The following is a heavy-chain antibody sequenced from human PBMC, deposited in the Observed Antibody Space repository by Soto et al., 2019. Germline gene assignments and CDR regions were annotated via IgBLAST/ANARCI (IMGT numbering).Heavy chain of an antibody. Sequence: EVQLVESGGGLVQPGESLRLSCAASGFTFSSYSMHWVRQAPGKGLEYVSVISSYGGSTYYANSVKGRFTISRDNSKNTLYLQMGSLRAEDMAVYCCAKGVNSYGMDVWGQGTTVTVSS. CDR3: AKGVNSYGMDV. J-gene: IGHJ6*02. V-gene: IGHV3-64*01. CDR1: GFTFSSYS. D-gene: IGHD1-20*01. CDR2: ISSYGGST.